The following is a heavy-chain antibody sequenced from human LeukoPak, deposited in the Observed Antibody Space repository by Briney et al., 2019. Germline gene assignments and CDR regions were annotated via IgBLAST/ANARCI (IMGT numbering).Heavy chain of an antibody. J-gene: IGHJ4*02. V-gene: IGHV3-21*01. D-gene: IGHD6-13*01. CDR1: GFTFSAYS. Sequence: GGSLRLSCAASGFTFSAYSMNWVRQAPGKGLEWVSSISSSSSYIYYADSLKGRFTISRDNAKNSLYLQMNSLRAEDTAVYYCARASSSWYQGELASDYWGQGTLVTVSS. CDR3: ARASSSWYQGELASDY. CDR2: ISSSSSYI.